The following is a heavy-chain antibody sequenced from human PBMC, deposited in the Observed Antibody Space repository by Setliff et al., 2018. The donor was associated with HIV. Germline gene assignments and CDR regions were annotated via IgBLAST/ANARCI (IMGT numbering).Heavy chain of an antibody. D-gene: IGHD3-10*01. Sequence: SVKVSCKASGGPFTSAFSWVRQVPGQGLEWMGGIIPIFGTANYAQNFGGRVTITADQSTTTSYLQLNSLRFEDTAIYYCASDSPAARFEELEDHYYYFMDVWGKGTTVTVSS. CDR1: GGPFTSA. J-gene: IGHJ6*03. V-gene: IGHV1-69*13. CDR3: ASDSPAARFEELEDHYYYFMDV. CDR2: IIPIFGTA.